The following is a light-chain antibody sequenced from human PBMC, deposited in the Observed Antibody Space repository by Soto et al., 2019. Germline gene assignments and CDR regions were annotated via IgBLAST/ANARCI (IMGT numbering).Light chain of an antibody. J-gene: IGKJ1*01. V-gene: IGKV1-13*02. CDR3: QHYNSYSEA. CDR2: DAS. CDR1: QGISSA. Sequence: AIQLTQSPSSLSASVGDRVTITCRASQGISSALAWYQQKPGKAPKLLIYDASTLQSGVPSRFSGSASGAEFTLTISSLQPEDFATYYCQHYNSYSEAFGQGTKVDIK.